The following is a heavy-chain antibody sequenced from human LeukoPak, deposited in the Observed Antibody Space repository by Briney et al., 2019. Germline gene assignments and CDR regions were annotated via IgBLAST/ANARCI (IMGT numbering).Heavy chain of an antibody. V-gene: IGHV3-23*01. CDR1: GFTFSSYT. Sequence: PGGSLRLSCAASGFTFSSYTMSWVRQAPGKGKEWVSLISSSGGITYYADSVKGRFTISRDNSKNTLYLQMDSLRAEDTAVYYCAKDSAAVGGPTTDWGQGTLVTVSS. CDR2: ISSSGGIT. CDR3: AKDSAAVGGPTTD. D-gene: IGHD6-13*01. J-gene: IGHJ4*02.